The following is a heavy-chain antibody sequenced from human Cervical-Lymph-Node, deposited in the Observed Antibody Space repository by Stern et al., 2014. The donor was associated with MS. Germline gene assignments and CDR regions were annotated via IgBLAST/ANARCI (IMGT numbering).Heavy chain of an antibody. D-gene: IGHD4-17*01. CDR1: GFTFSRYG. Sequence: VQLVESGGGVVQPGRSLRLSCAASGFTFSRYGMHWVRQAPGKGLEWGAVISFDGSIKYYADSVKGRFTISRDNSKKTLYLQMNSLRAEDTAVYYCAKGKSSATVTTDFDYWGQGTLVTVSS. J-gene: IGHJ4*02. V-gene: IGHV3-30*18. CDR3: AKGKSSATVTTDFDY. CDR2: ISFDGSIK.